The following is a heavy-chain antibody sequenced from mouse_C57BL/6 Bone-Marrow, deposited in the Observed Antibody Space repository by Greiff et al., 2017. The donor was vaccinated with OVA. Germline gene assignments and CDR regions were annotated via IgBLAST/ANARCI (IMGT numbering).Heavy chain of an antibody. Sequence: EAQLQQSGPVLVKPGASVKMSCKASGYTFTDYYMNWVKQSHGKSLEWIGVINPYNGGTSYNQKFKGKATLTVDKSSSTAYMELNSLTSEDSAVYYCARDYYYGSSYLCWYFDVWGTGTTVTVSS. D-gene: IGHD1-1*01. CDR2: INPYNGGT. CDR3: ARDYYYGSSYLCWYFDV. V-gene: IGHV1-19*01. CDR1: GYTFTDYY. J-gene: IGHJ1*03.